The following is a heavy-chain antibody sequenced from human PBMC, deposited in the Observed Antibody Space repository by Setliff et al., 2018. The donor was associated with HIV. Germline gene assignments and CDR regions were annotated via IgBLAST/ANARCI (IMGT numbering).Heavy chain of an antibody. J-gene: IGHJ4*02. CDR3: ARGMDDSSGYFDY. Sequence: ASVKVSCKASRYTFTGYYMHWVRQAPGQGLEWMGWINPNSGGTNYAQKFQGRVTMTRDTSISTAYMELSRLRSDDTAVYYCARGMDDSSGYFDYWGQGTLVTVSS. CDR2: INPNSGGT. CDR1: RYTFTGYY. V-gene: IGHV1-2*02. D-gene: IGHD3-22*01.